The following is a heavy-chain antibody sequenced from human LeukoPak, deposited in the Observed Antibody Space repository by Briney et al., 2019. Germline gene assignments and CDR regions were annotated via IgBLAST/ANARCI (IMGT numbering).Heavy chain of an antibody. Sequence: SETLSLTCTVSGYSISSGYYWGWIRQPPGKGLEWIGSIYDSGSTYYNPSLKSRITISVDKSQNQFSLKVNSLTAADTAVYYCAGRITLGWDWGQGTLVTVSS. D-gene: IGHD3-10*01. J-gene: IGHJ4*02. CDR1: GYSISSGYY. V-gene: IGHV4-38-2*02. CDR3: AGRITLGWD. CDR2: IYDSGST.